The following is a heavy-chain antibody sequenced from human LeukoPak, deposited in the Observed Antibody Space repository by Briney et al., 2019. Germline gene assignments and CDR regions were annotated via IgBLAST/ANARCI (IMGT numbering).Heavy chain of an antibody. Sequence: PGGSLRLSCAASGFTVSSNYMSWVRQAPGKGLEWVSLIYSGGSTYYADSVKGRFTISRDNSKNTLYLQMNSLRAEDTAVCYCARWACSSTSCYIDYWGQGTLVTVSS. J-gene: IGHJ4*02. CDR3: ARWACSSTSCYIDY. D-gene: IGHD2-2*02. CDR1: GFTVSSNY. V-gene: IGHV3-53*01. CDR2: IYSGGST.